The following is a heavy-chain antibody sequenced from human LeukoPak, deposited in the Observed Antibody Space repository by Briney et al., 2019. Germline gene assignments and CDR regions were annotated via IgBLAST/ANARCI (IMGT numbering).Heavy chain of an antibody. J-gene: IGHJ3*02. Sequence: SETLSLTCAVSDDSFSSHYWTWIRQPPGKGLEWIGYISYIGSTNYNPSLKSRVTISIDTSRNQFSLRLSSVTAADTAVYYSARDLVTVTKGFDIWGQGTMVSVSS. D-gene: IGHD4-17*01. CDR2: ISYIGST. CDR3: ARDLVTVTKGFDI. CDR1: DDSFSSHY. V-gene: IGHV4-59*11.